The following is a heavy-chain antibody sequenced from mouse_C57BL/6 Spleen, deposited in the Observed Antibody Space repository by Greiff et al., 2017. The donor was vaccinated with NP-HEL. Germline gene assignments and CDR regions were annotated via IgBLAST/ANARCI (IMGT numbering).Heavy chain of an antibody. D-gene: IGHD2-5*01. V-gene: IGHV1-52*01. J-gene: IGHJ1*03. Sequence: QVQLKQPGAELVRPGSSVKLSCKASGYTFTSYWMHWVKQRPIQGLEWIGNIDPSDSETHYNQKFKDKATLTVDKSSSTAYMQLSSLTSEDSAVYYCARGGYSNHWYFDVWGTGTTVTVSS. CDR3: ARGGYSNHWYFDV. CDR1: GYTFTSYW. CDR2: IDPSDSET.